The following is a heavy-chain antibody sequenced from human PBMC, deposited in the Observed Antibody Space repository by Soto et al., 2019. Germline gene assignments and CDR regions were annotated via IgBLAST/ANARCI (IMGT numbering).Heavy chain of an antibody. D-gene: IGHD3-22*01. CDR2: IRSKANSYAT. V-gene: IGHV3-73*02. Sequence: EVQLVESGGGLVQPGGSLKLSCAASGFTFSGSAMHWVRQASGKGLEWVGRIRSKANSYATAYAASVKGRFTISRDDSKNTAYLQMNSLKTADTAVYYCTRYDSSGFFDYWGQGTLVTVSS. CDR1: GFTFSGSA. CDR3: TRYDSSGFFDY. J-gene: IGHJ4*02.